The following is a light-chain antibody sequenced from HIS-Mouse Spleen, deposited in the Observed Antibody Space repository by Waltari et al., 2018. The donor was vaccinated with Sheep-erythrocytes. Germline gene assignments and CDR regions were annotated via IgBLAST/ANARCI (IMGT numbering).Light chain of an antibody. CDR3: MQGTHWLYT. CDR2: KVS. Sequence: DVVMTQSPLSLPVTLGQPASISCRSSQSLLYSDGNTYWNWFQQRPGQSPRRLIYKVSNRDSGVPDRFSGSGSGTDFTLKISRVEAEDVGVYYCMQGTHWLYTFGQGTKLEIK. J-gene: IGKJ2*01. V-gene: IGKV2-30*01. CDR1: QSLLYSDGNTY.